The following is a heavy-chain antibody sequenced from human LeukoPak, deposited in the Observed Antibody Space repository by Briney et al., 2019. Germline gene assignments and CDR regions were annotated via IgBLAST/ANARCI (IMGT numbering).Heavy chain of an antibody. Sequence: SETLSLTCTVSGGSISSYYWSWIRQPAGKGLEWIGRIYTSGSTNYNPSLKSRVTMSVDTSKNQFALKLSAVTAADTAVYYCARGGQLVEAFDIWGQGTMVTVSS. CDR1: GGSISSYY. V-gene: IGHV4-4*07. D-gene: IGHD6-13*01. CDR3: ARGGQLVEAFDI. CDR2: IYTSGST. J-gene: IGHJ3*02.